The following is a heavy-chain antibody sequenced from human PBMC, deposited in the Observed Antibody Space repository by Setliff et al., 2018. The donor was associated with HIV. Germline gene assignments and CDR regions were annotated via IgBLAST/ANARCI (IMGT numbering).Heavy chain of an antibody. Sequence: PGGSLRLSCQASDLAFSSYAMSWVRQAPGKGLEWVSIASPSGGTTYYTDSVKGRFTISRDNSKNSLYLQMNSLRVEDTAVYYCARDYLYYNLYNGSPVYGMDVWGQGTTVTVSS. J-gene: IGHJ6*02. CDR1: DLAFSSYA. CDR3: ARDYLYYNLYNGSPVYGMDV. V-gene: IGHV3-23*01. CDR2: ASPSGGTT. D-gene: IGHD3-3*01.